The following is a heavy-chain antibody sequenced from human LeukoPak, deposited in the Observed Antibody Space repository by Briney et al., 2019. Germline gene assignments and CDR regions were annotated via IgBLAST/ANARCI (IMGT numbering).Heavy chain of an antibody. V-gene: IGHV1-8*03. CDR3: ARGTRITIFGVAPFGY. D-gene: IGHD3-3*01. J-gene: IGHJ4*02. CDR1: GYTFTSYD. CDR2: MNPNSGNT. Sequence: ASVKVSCKASGYTFTSYDINWVRQATGQGLEWMGWMNPNSGNTGYAQKFQGRVTITRNTSISTAYMELSSLRSEDTAVYYCARGTRITIFGVAPFGYWGQGTLVTVSS.